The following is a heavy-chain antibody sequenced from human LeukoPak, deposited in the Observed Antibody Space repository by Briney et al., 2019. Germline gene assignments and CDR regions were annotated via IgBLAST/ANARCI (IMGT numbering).Heavy chain of an antibody. Sequence: SVKVSCKASGYTFTSYGISWVRQAPGQGLEWMGRIIPILGIANYAQKFQGRVTITADKSTSTAYMELSSLRSEDTAVYYCAREGYCSGGSCYSGYYYGMDVWGQGTTVTVSS. CDR2: IIPILGIA. CDR3: AREGYCSGGSCYSGYYYGMDV. D-gene: IGHD2-15*01. CDR1: GYTFTSYG. V-gene: IGHV1-69*04. J-gene: IGHJ6*02.